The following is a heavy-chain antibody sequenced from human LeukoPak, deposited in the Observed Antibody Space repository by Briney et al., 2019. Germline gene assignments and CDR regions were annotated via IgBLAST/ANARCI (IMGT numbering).Heavy chain of an antibody. CDR1: GDSVSSNSAT. CDR2: TYYKSKWYN. D-gene: IGHD1-26*01. CDR3: ARVSSPWSPRDASDF. Sequence: SQTLSLTCAISGDSVSSNSATWNWIRQSPSRGLEWLGRTYYKSKWYNDYAVSVKSRITFNSDTSKNQFSLQLNSVTPEDTAVYYCARVSSPWSPRDASDFWGQGTMVTVSS. V-gene: IGHV6-1*01. J-gene: IGHJ3*01.